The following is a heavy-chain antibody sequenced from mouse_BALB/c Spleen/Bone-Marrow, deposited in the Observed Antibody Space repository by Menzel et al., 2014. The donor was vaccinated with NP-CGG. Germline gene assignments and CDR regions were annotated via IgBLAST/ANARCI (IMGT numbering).Heavy chain of an antibody. CDR1: GYSITSGYY. Sequence: EVKLMESGPGLVKPSQSLSLTCSVTGYSITSGYYWNWIRQFPGNKLEWMGYISYDGSNNYNPSLKNRISITRDTSKNQFFLKLNSVITEDTATYYCAREGIYDGYWDYAMDYWGQGTSVTVSS. D-gene: IGHD2-3*01. V-gene: IGHV3-6*02. CDR2: ISYDGSN. CDR3: AREGIYDGYWDYAMDY. J-gene: IGHJ4*01.